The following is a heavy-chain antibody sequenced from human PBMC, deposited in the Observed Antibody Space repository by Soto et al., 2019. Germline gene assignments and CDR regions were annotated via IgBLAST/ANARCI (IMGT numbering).Heavy chain of an antibody. CDR1: GFTFSSYP. CDR3: ARGPITQTSFIDH. V-gene: IGHV3-30-3*01. CDR2: ISYDGGNQ. Sequence: GSLRLSCEASGFTFSSYPMHWVRQAPGKGLEWVTVISYDGGNQYYADSVKGRFTISRDNSKDTLYLQMHSLRSDDTAVYFCARGPITQTSFIDHWGQGTLVTVSS. D-gene: IGHD1-20*01. J-gene: IGHJ4*02.